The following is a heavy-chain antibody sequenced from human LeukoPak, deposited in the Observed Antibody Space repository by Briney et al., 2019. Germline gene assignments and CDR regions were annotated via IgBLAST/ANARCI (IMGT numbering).Heavy chain of an antibody. Sequence: ASVKVSCKVSGYTLTELSMHWVRQAPGKGLEWMGWINPNSGGTNYAQKFQGRVTMTRDTSISTAYMELSRLRSDDTAVYYCAREEYSSSSTGWFDPWGQGTLVTVSS. D-gene: IGHD6-6*01. CDR2: INPNSGGT. CDR1: GYTLTELS. J-gene: IGHJ5*02. V-gene: IGHV1-2*02. CDR3: AREEYSSSSTGWFDP.